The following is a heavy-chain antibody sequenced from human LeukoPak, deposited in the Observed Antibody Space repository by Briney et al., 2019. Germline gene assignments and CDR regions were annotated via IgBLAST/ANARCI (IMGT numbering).Heavy chain of an antibody. D-gene: IGHD5-18*01. Sequence: GGSLRLSYVASGITFGNYAVSWVRQAPEKGLDWVSVISGSAHKIRYADSVKGRFTISRDNSENIVYLQMNNLRAEDTAVYYCAGRVTGYSSGYVYWGQGTLVTVSS. CDR2: ISGSAHKI. CDR1: GITFGNYA. V-gene: IGHV3-23*01. J-gene: IGHJ4*02. CDR3: AGRVTGYSSGYVY.